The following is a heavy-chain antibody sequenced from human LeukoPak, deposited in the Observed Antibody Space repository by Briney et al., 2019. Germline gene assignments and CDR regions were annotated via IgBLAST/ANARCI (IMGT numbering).Heavy chain of an antibody. J-gene: IGHJ4*02. Sequence: PSETLSLTCTVSGGSIVSGDSYWTWIRQPPGKGLEFVGYIYHSGNTYYNSSLESRVTISVDRSKNQFSLKLKSVSAADTAVHYCAILSVTRGYFDHWGQGTLVIVSS. V-gene: IGHV4-30-2*01. CDR2: IYHSGNT. CDR3: AILSVTRGYFDH. CDR1: GGSIVSGDSY. D-gene: IGHD1-14*01.